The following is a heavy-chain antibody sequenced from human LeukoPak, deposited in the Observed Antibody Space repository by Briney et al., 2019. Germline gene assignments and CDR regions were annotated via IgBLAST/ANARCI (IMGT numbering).Heavy chain of an antibody. CDR2: ISYSGDRT. Sequence: PGGSLRLSCAASGFTFSGYSMNWVRQAPGKGLEWVSAISYSGDRTYYGDSVKGRFTISRDNSKSTLNLQMNSLRAEDTAVYYCAKDTGEHYFDYWGQGTLVTVSS. CDR1: GFTFSGYS. CDR3: AKDTGEHYFDY. J-gene: IGHJ4*02. D-gene: IGHD3-16*01. V-gene: IGHV3-23*01.